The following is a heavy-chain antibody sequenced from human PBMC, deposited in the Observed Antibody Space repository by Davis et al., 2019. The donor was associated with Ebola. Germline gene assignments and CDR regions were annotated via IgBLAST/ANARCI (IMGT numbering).Heavy chain of an antibody. CDR1: GFTFSTFG. V-gene: IGHV3-30*02. D-gene: IGHD6-19*01. Sequence: GESLKISCSASGFTFSTFGMFWVRQAPGKGLEWVAYIRYDEGITSYADSVKGRFTISRDNSKTTLYLQMNSLRAEDTAVYYCAKTPPYTSGWYGSFDNWGQETLVTVSS. CDR2: IRYDEGIT. J-gene: IGHJ4*02. CDR3: AKTPPYTSGWYGSFDN.